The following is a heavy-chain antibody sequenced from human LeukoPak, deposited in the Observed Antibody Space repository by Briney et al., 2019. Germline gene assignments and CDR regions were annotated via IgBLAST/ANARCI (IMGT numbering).Heavy chain of an antibody. Sequence: KPSETLSLTCTVSGGSISSGDYYWSWIRQPPGKGLEWFGYVYDSGRTYYNPFLKSRVHISVDTSKTQFSLKLSSVTAADTAVYYCARDRYSSGWYGFDYWGQGTLVTVSS. CDR3: ARDRYSSGWYGFDY. CDR1: GGSISSGDYY. CDR2: VYDSGRT. J-gene: IGHJ4*02. D-gene: IGHD6-19*01. V-gene: IGHV4-30-4*01.